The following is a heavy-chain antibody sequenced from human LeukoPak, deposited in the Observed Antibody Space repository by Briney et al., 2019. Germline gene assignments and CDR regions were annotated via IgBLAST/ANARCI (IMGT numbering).Heavy chain of an antibody. D-gene: IGHD1-26*01. Sequence: GGSLRLSCAASGFTFSSYAMTWVRQAPGKGLEWVSAISGSGGATYYADSVKGRFTISRDNSKNTLYLQMNSLRAEDTAVYYCAKGGGSIFFDYWGQGTLVTVSS. CDR3: AKGGGSIFFDY. CDR2: ISGSGGAT. J-gene: IGHJ4*02. V-gene: IGHV3-23*01. CDR1: GFTFSSYA.